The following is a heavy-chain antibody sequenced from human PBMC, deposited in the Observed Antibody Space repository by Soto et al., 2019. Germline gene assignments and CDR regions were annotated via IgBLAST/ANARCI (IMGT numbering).Heavy chain of an antibody. CDR2: IKSKTDGGTT. J-gene: IGHJ4*02. CDR3: TTDPVTMIVVVPSSG. CDR1: GFTFSNAG. D-gene: IGHD3-22*01. V-gene: IGHV3-15*07. Sequence: PGGSLRVSCAASGFTFSNAGMNWVRQDPGKGLEWVGRIKSKTDGGTTDYAAPVKGRFTISRDDSKNTLYLQMNSLKTEDTVVYYCTTDPVTMIVVVPSSGWGQGTLVTVSS.